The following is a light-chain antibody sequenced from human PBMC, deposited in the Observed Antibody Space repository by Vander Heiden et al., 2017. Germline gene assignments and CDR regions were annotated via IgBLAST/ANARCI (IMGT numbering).Light chain of an antibody. CDR1: NIGSKS. V-gene: IGLV3-21*04. CDR2: YDS. Sequence: SYVLTQPPSGSVAPGKTARITCGGNNIGSKSVHWYQQKPGQAPVLVIYYDSDRPSGIPERFSGSNSGNTATLTISRVEAGDEADYYCQVWDSSSDHVVFGGGTKLTVL. J-gene: IGLJ2*01. CDR3: QVWDSSSDHVV.